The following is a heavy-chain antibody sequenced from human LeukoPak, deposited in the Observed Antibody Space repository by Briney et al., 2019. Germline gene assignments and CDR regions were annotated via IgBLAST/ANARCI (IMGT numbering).Heavy chain of an antibody. CDR1: GFTFSSYA. CDR2: ISYDGSNK. J-gene: IGHJ4*02. Sequence: GGSLRLSCAASGFTFSSYAMHWVRQAPGKGLEWVAVISYDGSNKHYADSVKGRFTISRDNSKNTLYLQMNSLRAEDTAVYYCARAHIAVAGTADYWGQGTLVTVSS. CDR3: ARAHIAVAGTADY. V-gene: IGHV3-30*04. D-gene: IGHD6-19*01.